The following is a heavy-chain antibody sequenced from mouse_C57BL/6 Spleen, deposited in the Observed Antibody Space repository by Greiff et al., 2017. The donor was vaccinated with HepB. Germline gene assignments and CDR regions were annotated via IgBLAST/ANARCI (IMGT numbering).Heavy chain of an antibody. CDR2: ISDGGSYT. D-gene: IGHD1-1*01. Sequence: EVKVVESGGGLVKPGGSLKLSCAASGFTFSSYAMSWVRQTPEKRLEWVATISDGGSYTYYPDNVKGRFTISRDNAKNNLYLQMSHLKSEDTAMYYCARENGSRYWYFDVWGTGTTVTVSS. CDR1: GFTFSSYA. V-gene: IGHV5-4*01. J-gene: IGHJ1*03. CDR3: ARENGSRYWYFDV.